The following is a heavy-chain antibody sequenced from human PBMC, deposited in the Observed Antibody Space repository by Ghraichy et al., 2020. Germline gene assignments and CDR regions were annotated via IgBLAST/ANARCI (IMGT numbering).Heavy chain of an antibody. CDR2: INHSGST. CDR1: GGSFSGYY. Sequence: SETLSLTCAVYGGSFSGYYWSWIRQPPGKGLEWIGEINHSGSTNYNPSLKSRVTISVDTSKNQFSLKLSSVTAADTAVYYCARGPYCSSTSCYRGGYYYYGMDVWGQGTTVTVSS. J-gene: IGHJ6*02. D-gene: IGHD2-2*02. V-gene: IGHV4-34*01. CDR3: ARGPYCSSTSCYRGGYYYYGMDV.